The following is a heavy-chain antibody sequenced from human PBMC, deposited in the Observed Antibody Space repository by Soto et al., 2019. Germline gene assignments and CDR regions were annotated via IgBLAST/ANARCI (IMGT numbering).Heavy chain of an antibody. CDR3: ARDADSSGYYLHYFDY. CDR1: GYTFTSYT. CDR2: IIPILGIA. D-gene: IGHD3-22*01. Sequence: SVKVSCKASGYTFTSYTISWVRQAPGQGPEWMGRIIPILGIANYAQKFQGRVTITADKSTSTAYMELSSLRSEDTAVYYCARDADSSGYYLHYFDYWGQGTLVTVSS. J-gene: IGHJ4*02. V-gene: IGHV1-69*04.